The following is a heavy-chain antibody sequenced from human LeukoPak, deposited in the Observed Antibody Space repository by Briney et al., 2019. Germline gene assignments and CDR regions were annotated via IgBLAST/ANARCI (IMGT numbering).Heavy chain of an antibody. D-gene: IGHD3-9*01. CDR3: AEDGIRDFDWLLSFDY. J-gene: IGHJ4*02. V-gene: IGHV3-23*01. CDR2: ISGSGGST. CDR1: GFTFSSYA. Sequence: GGSLRLSCAASGFTFSSYAMSWVLQAPGKALEWVSAISGSGGSTYYADSVKGRFTISRDNSKNTLYLQMNSLRAEDTAVFFQAEDGIRDFDWLLSFDYWGQGTLVTVSS.